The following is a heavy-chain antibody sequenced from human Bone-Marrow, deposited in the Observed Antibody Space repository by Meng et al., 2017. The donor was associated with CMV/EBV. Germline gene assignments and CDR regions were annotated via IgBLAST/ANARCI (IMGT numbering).Heavy chain of an antibody. J-gene: IGHJ6*02. CDR1: GGSISSSSYY. D-gene: IGHD6-6*01. CDR3: ARDTAAPSLYYYGMDV. CDR2: IYYSGST. V-gene: IGHV4-39*07. Sequence: SETLSLTCTVSGGSISSSSYYWGWIRQPPGKGLEWIGSIYYSGSTYYNPSLKSRVTISVDTSKNQFSLNLSSVTAADAAVYFCARDTAAPSLYYYGMDVWGQGTTVTVSS.